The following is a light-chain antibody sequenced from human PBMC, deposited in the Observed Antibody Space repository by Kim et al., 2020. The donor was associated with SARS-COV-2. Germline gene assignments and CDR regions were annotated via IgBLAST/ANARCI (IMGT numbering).Light chain of an antibody. V-gene: IGLV3-19*01. Sequence: SSELTQDPAVSVALGQTVRITCQGDSLRSYYASWYQQKPGQAPVLVIYGYNDRPSGIPDRFSGSSSGNTASLTITGAQAEDEADYYCNSRDSSGNHLEVFGGGTQLTVL. CDR2: GYN. CDR3: NSRDSSGNHLEV. CDR1: SLRSYY. J-gene: IGLJ2*01.